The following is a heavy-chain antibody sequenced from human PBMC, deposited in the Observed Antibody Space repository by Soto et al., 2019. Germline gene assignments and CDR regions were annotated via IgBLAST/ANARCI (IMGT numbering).Heavy chain of an antibody. Sequence: SETLSLTCTVSGGSISSGDYYWSWIRQPPGKGLEWIGYIYYSGSTYYNPSLKSRVTISVDTSKNQFSLKLSSVTAADTAVYYCARGRRYYYGSGSYLDYWGQGTLGTVSS. CDR1: GGSISSGDYY. D-gene: IGHD3-10*01. V-gene: IGHV4-30-4*01. CDR2: IYYSGST. J-gene: IGHJ4*02. CDR3: ARGRRYYYGSGSYLDY.